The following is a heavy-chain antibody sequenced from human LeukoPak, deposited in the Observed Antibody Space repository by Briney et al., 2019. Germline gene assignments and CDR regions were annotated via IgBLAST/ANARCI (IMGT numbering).Heavy chain of an antibody. D-gene: IGHD3-10*01. V-gene: IGHV3-53*01. CDR3: ARDSGGSGPKVYYMDV. CDR2: IYSGGST. Sequence: GGSLRLSCAASGFTVSSNYMSWVRQAPGKGLEWVSVIYSGGSTYYADSVKGRFTISRDNAKNSLYLQMNSLRAEDTAVYYCARDSGGSGPKVYYMDVWGKGTTVTVSS. J-gene: IGHJ6*03. CDR1: GFTVSSNY.